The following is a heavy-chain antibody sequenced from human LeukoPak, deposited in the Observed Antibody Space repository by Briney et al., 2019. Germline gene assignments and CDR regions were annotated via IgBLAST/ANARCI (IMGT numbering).Heavy chain of an antibody. CDR2: IYYSGST. D-gene: IGHD2-8*02. CDR3: ARGGGVSSRFDY. CDR1: GGSISSYY. J-gene: IGHJ4*02. V-gene: IGHV4-59*01. Sequence: PSETLSLTCTVSGGSISSYYWSWIRQPPGKGLEWIGYIYYSGSTNYNPSLKSRVTISVDTSKNQFSLKLSSVTAADTAVYYCARGGGVSSRFDYWGQGTLVTVSS.